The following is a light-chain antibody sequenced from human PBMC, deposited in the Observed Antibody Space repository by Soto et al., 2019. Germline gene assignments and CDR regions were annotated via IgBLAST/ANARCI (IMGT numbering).Light chain of an antibody. CDR3: QQANSFPFT. J-gene: IGKJ3*01. CDR2: GAS. CDR1: QIIGTW. Sequence: DIQMTQSPSSVSASIGDRVTITCRASQIIGTWLAWYQQKPGMAPTLLIYGASDLQSGVPSRFSGGGAGSDFTLTITSLQAEDSATYYCQQANSFPFTFGTGTKVDIK. V-gene: IGKV1-12*02.